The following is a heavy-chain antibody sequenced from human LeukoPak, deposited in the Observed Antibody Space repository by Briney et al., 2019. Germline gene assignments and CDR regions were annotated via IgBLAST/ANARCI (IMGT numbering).Heavy chain of an antibody. V-gene: IGHV1-18*01. CDR2: ISAYNGNT. Sequence: ASVKVSCKASGYTFTSYGISWVRQAPGQGLEWMGWISAYNGNTNYAQKLQGRVTMTTDTSTSTAYMELRSLRSDDTAVYYCARDPPGTDFWSGYRYFDYRGQGTLVTVSS. CDR1: GYTFTSYG. J-gene: IGHJ4*02. D-gene: IGHD3-3*01. CDR3: ARDPPGTDFWSGYRYFDY.